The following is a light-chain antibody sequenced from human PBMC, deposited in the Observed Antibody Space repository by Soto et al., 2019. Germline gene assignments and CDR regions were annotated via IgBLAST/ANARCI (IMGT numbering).Light chain of an antibody. Sequence: QSALTQPASVSGSPGQSITISFTGTSSDVGGYNFVSWYQQHPGKAPKLIIYDVSNRPSGVSYRFSGSKSGNTASLTISGLQAEDEADYYCCSYTSSSTPWVFGTGTKVTVL. CDR2: DVS. CDR1: SSDVGGYNF. J-gene: IGLJ1*01. V-gene: IGLV2-14*01. CDR3: CSYTSSSTPWV.